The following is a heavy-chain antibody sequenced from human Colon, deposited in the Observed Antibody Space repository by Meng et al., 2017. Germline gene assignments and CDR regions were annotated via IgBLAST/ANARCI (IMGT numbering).Heavy chain of an antibody. J-gene: IGHJ4*02. CDR2: IYYTGTT. D-gene: IGHD6-19*01. CDR1: GGSVTITGYY. Sequence: QVQRRGAGPGLVRPSETLSLTCTVSGGSVTITGYYWSWIRQSPGKGLEWIGYIYYTGTTNYNPSLKSRVTISVDTSKNQFSLKLSSVTPADTAVYFCARDNLLTSGSRFCFDYWGQGALVTVSS. CDR3: ARDNLLTSGSRFCFDY. V-gene: IGHV4-61*08.